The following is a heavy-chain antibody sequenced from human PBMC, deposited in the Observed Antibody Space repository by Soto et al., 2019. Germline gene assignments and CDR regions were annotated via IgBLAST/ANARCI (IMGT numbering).Heavy chain of an antibody. CDR2: IMPMLGTA. D-gene: IGHD1-1*01. V-gene: IGHV1-69*13. CDR1: GGTFXTYT. CDR3: ARDKTGTTSYYYGMDV. J-gene: IGHJ6*02. Sequence: SVKVSCKTSGGTFXTYTISWVRQAPGPGLEWMGGIMPMLGTANYAQKFQGRVTITADESTSTAYMQLSSLRSEDTAVYYCARDKTGTTSYYYGMDVWGQGTTVTVSS.